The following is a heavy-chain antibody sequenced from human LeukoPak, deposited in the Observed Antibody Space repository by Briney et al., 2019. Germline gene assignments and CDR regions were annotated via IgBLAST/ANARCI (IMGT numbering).Heavy chain of an antibody. CDR3: AKWPEGAMDYFDY. D-gene: IGHD3-16*01. CDR2: ISGDGTRT. CDR1: GFSFSSYA. Sequence: GGSLRLSCAASGFSFSSYAMTWARQAPVKGLEWVSAISGDGTRTYYADSVKGRFTISRDNSKNTLYLEMSSLRVEDTAIYYCAKWPEGAMDYFDYXGXGTLVTVSS. J-gene: IGHJ4*02. V-gene: IGHV3-23*01.